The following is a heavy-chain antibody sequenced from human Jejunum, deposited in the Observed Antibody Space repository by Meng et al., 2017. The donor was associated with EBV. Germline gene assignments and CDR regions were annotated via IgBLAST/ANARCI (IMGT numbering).Heavy chain of an antibody. J-gene: IGHJ4*02. CDR2: VKSKSDGGTA. CDR3: TTDPPAIRLLVWLSH. V-gene: IGHV3-15*01. CDR1: GFTFSNTW. D-gene: IGHD3-3*01. Sequence: EVQLVESGGGLVEPGGSLRLSCVASGFTFSNTWMGWVRQAPGKGLEWVGRVKSKSDGGTAENAAPGKGRFTVSRDDSKNTVYLQMNSLRTEDTAVYYCTTDPPAIRLLVWLSHWGQGTLVTVSS.